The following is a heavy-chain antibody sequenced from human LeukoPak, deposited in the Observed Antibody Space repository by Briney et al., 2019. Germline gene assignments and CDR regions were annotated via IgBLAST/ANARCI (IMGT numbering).Heavy chain of an antibody. CDR2: ISAYNGNT. Sequence: ASVKVSCKASGYTFTSYGITWVRQAPGQGLEWMGWISAYNGNTNSAQKLQGRVTMTTDTSTSTAYMELRSLRSDDTAVYYCARVSLPYYYDSSGYSHFDYWGQGTLVTVSS. V-gene: IGHV1-18*01. D-gene: IGHD3-22*01. J-gene: IGHJ4*02. CDR3: ARVSLPYYYDSSGYSHFDY. CDR1: GYTFTSYG.